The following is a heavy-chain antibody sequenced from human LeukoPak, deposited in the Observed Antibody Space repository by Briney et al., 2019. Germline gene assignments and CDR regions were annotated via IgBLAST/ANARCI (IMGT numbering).Heavy chain of an antibody. CDR2: FSASSTST. CDR1: GFDFSSYG. V-gene: IGHV3-23*01. D-gene: IGHD3-9*01. CDR3: AKGDTYYDLLTCFDF. Sequence: QSGGSLRLSCAASGFDFSSYGMSWVRQSPGKGLEWVSTFSASSTSTYYADSVKGRFTISRDNSKNTLYLQMNSLRDEDTAVYYCAKGDTYYDLLTCFDFWGPGTLVTVSS. J-gene: IGHJ4*02.